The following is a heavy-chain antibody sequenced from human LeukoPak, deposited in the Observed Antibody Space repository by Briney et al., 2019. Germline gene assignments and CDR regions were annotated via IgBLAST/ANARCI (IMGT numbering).Heavy chain of an antibody. CDR2: IYSGGST. V-gene: IGHV3-53*01. J-gene: IGHJ4*02. Sequence: GGSLRLSCAASGFTVSSNYMSWVRQAPGKGLEWVSVIYSGGSTYYADSVKGRFTISRDNSKNTLYLQMNSLRAEDTAVYYCASGGSGWYGTFDYWGQETLVTVSS. CDR3: ASGGSGWYGTFDY. CDR1: GFTVSSNY. D-gene: IGHD6-19*01.